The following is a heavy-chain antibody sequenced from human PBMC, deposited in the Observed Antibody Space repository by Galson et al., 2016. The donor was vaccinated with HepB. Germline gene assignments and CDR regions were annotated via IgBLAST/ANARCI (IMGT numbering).Heavy chain of an antibody. Sequence: SLRLSCAASGVLLDDYTMQWVRQRPGQGLEWVSLISWDGGVANYTDSVKGRFIISRDNSKNSLYLQMNSLRIEDSALYYCSASYNWIDVYFDYWSQGTLVTVSS. J-gene: IGHJ4*02. D-gene: IGHD1-1*01. V-gene: IGHV3-43*01. CDR2: ISWDGGVA. CDR1: GVLLDDYT. CDR3: SASYNWIDVYFDY.